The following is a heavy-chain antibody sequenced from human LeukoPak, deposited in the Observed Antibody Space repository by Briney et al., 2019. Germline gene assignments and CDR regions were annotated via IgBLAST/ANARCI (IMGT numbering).Heavy chain of an antibody. CDR3: AGNFGSGSFLDY. D-gene: IGHD3-10*01. Sequence: GGSLRLSCTASGFTFSGYSMNWVRQAPRKGLEWVAYITTSSTTIYYADSVRGRFTISRDNARNSLYLQMNGLRAEDSAVYYCAGNFGSGSFLDYWGQGILVTVSS. CDR1: GFTFSGYS. CDR2: ITTSSTTI. J-gene: IGHJ4*02. V-gene: IGHV3-48*01.